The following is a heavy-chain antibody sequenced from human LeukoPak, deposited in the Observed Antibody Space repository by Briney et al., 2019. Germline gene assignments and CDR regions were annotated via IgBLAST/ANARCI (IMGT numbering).Heavy chain of an antibody. Sequence: GSLRLSCAASGFTFSSYAMSWVRQAPGKGLEWLGEINHSGSTNYNPSLKSRVTISVDTSKNQFSLKLSSVTAADTAVYYCARGPALGTIFGVVIRTTRGYFDYWGQGTLVTVSS. CDR2: INHSGST. D-gene: IGHD3-3*01. V-gene: IGHV4-34*01. CDR1: GFTFSSYA. J-gene: IGHJ4*02. CDR3: ARGPALGTIFGVVIRTTRGYFDY.